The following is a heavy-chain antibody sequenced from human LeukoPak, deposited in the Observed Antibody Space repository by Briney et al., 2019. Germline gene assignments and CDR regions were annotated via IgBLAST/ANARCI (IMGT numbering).Heavy chain of an antibody. CDR1: GFTFSNYA. Sequence: GGSLRLSCAASGFTFSNYAMHWVRQAPGKGLEWVAVISYDGSNKYYADSVKGRFTISRDNSKNTLYLQMNSLRAEDTAVYYCARDRIRTDFWSGYPAAFDIWGQGTMVTVSS. CDR2: ISYDGSNK. J-gene: IGHJ3*02. CDR3: ARDRIRTDFWSGYPAAFDI. D-gene: IGHD3-3*01. V-gene: IGHV3-30-3*01.